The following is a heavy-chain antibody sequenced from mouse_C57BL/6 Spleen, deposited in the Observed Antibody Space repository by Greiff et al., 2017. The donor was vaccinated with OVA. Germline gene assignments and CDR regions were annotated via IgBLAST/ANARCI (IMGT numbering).Heavy chain of an antibody. CDR1: GYAFTNYL. V-gene: IGHV1-54*01. Sequence: VQLQQSGAELVRPGTSVKVSCKASGYAFTNYLIEWVKQRPGQGLEWIGVINPGSGGTNYNEKFKGKATLTADKSASTAYMQLSSLTSEDSAVYFCARSGGSSSYWYVDVWGTGTTVTVSS. CDR2: INPGSGGT. J-gene: IGHJ1*03. D-gene: IGHD1-1*01. CDR3: ARSGGSSSYWYVDV.